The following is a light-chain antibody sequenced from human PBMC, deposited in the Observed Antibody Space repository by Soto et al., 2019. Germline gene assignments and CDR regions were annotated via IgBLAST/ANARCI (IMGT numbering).Light chain of an antibody. V-gene: IGLV2-11*01. Sequence: QSALTQPRSVSGSPGQSVTISCTGTSSDVGGYNYVSWYQHHPGKAPKVMIYDVTKQPSGVPARFSGSKSGNTASLTISGLQAEDDADYYCCSYAGSYTLLFGGGTKVTVL. CDR3: CSYAGSYTLL. CDR1: SSDVGGYNY. J-gene: IGLJ2*01. CDR2: DVT.